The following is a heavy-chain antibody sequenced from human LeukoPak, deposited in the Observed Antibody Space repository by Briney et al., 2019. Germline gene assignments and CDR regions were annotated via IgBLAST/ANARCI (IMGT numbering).Heavy chain of an antibody. V-gene: IGHV1-69*05. D-gene: IGHD3-16*01. CDR3: ARDGGGWRGAFDI. Sequence: GASVKVSCKASGGTFSSYAISWVRQAPGQGLEWMGGIIPIFGTANYAQKFQGRVTITTDESTSTAYMELSSLRSEDTAVYYCARDGGGWRGAFDIWGQGTMVTASS. J-gene: IGHJ3*02. CDR2: IIPIFGTA. CDR1: GGTFSSYA.